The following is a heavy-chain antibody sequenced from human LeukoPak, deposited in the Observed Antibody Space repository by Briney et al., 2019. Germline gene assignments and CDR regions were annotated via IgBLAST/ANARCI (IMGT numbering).Heavy chain of an antibody. Sequence: GGSLRLSCSASGFAFSGYAMHWVRLAPGKGLQYVSAISPTGGSTYYADSVKGRFSISRDNSKNTLYLQMSSLRPEDTAVYYCVPKGTEGYWGQGTLVTVSS. CDR1: GFAFSGYA. J-gene: IGHJ4*02. CDR3: VPKGTEGY. CDR2: ISPTGGST. V-gene: IGHV3-64D*06.